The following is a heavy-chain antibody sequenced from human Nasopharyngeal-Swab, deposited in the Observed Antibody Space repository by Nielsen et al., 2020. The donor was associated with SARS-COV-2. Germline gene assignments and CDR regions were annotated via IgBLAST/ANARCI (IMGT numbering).Heavy chain of an antibody. V-gene: IGHV3-9*01. J-gene: IGHJ4*02. D-gene: IGHD3-22*01. CDR1: GFTFDDYA. Sequence: SLKISCAASGFTFDDYAMHWVRQAPGKGLEWVSGISWNSGSIGYADSVKGRFTISRDNAKNSLYLQMNSLRAEDTALYYCAKATNYYDNSGYYYALGYYFDYWGQGTLVTVSS. CDR2: ISWNSGSI. CDR3: AKATNYYDNSGYYYALGYYFDY.